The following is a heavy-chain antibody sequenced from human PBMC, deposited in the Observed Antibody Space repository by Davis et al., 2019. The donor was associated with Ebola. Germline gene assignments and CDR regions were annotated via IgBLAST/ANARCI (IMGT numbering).Heavy chain of an antibody. CDR1: GGSFSGYY. CDR3: ARGAIGYCSSTSCYDAFSYYYYYMDV. D-gene: IGHD2-2*01. Sequence: PSETLSLTCAVYGGSFSGYYWSWIRQPPGKGLEWIGEINHSGSTNYNPSLKSRVTISVDTSKNQFSLKLSSVTAADTAVYYCARGAIGYCSSTSCYDAFSYYYYYMDVWGKGTTVTVSS. J-gene: IGHJ6*03. CDR2: INHSGST. V-gene: IGHV4-34*01.